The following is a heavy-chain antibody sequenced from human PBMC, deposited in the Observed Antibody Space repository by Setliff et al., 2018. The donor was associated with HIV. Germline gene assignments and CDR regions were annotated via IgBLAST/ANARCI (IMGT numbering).Heavy chain of an antibody. J-gene: IGHJ4*02. D-gene: IGHD3-10*01. V-gene: IGHV4-4*07. CDR1: GGSMSAYY. CDR2: IDSSGST. CDR3: ARQGGYNSPLMV. Sequence: PSETLSLTCTVSGGSMSAYYWSWIRQPAGKGLEWIGRIDSSGSTNYNPSLKSRLTMSVDASKNQFFLQLISVTAADTAVYYCARQGGYNSPLMVWGQGKLVTVSS.